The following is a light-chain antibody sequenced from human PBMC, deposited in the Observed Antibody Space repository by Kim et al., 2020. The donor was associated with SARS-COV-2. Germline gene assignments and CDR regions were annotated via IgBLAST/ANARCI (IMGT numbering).Light chain of an antibody. V-gene: IGLV3-19*01. CDR2: DKD. CDR1: SLISYY. J-gene: IGLJ2*01. CDR3: NSRDSNDYVV. Sequence: VSWGPTVSITCQGDSLISYYATWHQQQPGQAPIFVIHDKDPPPSGAPDRFSGSSSGNAAYLTITGTQAGDEADYYCNSRDSNDYVVFGGGTQLTVL.